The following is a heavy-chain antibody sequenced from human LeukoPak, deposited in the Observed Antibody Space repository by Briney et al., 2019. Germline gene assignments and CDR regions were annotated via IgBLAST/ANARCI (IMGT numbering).Heavy chain of an antibody. CDR2: INHGGST. V-gene: IGHV4-34*01. CDR1: GGSFSGYY. J-gene: IGHJ6*02. D-gene: IGHD6-13*01. CDR3: ARDKVTAAARYYYYGMDV. Sequence: SETLSLTCAVYGGSFSGYYWSWIRQPPGKGLELIGEINHGGSTNYNPSLKSRVTISVDTSKNQFSLKLSSVTAADTAVYYCARDKVTAAARYYYYGMDVWGQGTTVTVSS.